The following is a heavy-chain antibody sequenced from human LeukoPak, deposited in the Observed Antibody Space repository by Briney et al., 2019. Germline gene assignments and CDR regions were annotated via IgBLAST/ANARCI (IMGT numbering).Heavy chain of an antibody. V-gene: IGHV3-33*01. CDR3: ARESRAVRGVIITGLDP. D-gene: IGHD3-10*01. CDR2: IWYDGSNK. J-gene: IGHJ5*02. Sequence: PGRSLRLSCAASGFTSSSYGMHWVRQAPGKGLEWVAVIWYDGSNKYYADSVKGRFTISRDNSKNTLYLQMNSLRAEDTAVYYCARESRAVRGVIITGLDPWGQGTLVAVSS. CDR1: GFTSSSYG.